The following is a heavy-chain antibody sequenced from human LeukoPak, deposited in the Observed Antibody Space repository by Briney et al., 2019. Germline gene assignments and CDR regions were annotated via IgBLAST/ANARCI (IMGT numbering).Heavy chain of an antibody. J-gene: IGHJ4*02. CDR2: IYYSGST. CDR3: ARGNSYGSYYFDY. CDR1: GGSISSYY. V-gene: IGHV4-59*01. D-gene: IGHD5-18*01. Sequence: PSETLSLTCTVSGGSISSYYWSRIRQPPGKGLEWIGYIYYSGSTNYNPSLKSRVTISVDTSKNQFSLKLSSVTAADTAVYYCARGNSYGSYYFDYWGQGTLVAVSS.